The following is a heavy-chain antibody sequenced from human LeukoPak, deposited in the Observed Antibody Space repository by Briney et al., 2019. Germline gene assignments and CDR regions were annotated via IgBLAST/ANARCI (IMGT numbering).Heavy chain of an antibody. CDR1: GFTFSAYG. CDR2: ISANGSIT. Sequence: PGGSLRLSCAASGFTFSAYGMSWVRQSPGQGLEWVSAISANGSITFYARSVRGRFTISRDNAKNSLYLQMNSLRAEDTAVYYCARGSYDILTGPLGFDYWGQGTLVTVSS. D-gene: IGHD3-9*01. CDR3: ARGSYDILTGPLGFDY. J-gene: IGHJ4*02. V-gene: IGHV3-21*01.